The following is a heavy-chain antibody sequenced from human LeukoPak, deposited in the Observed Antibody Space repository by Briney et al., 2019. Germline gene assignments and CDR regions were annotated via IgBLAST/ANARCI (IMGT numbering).Heavy chain of an antibody. CDR3: ARCGGSYYYFYYMDV. J-gene: IGHJ6*03. CDR1: GGTFSSYA. CDR2: IIPVFGTT. D-gene: IGHD3-16*01. Sequence: GASVKVSCKASGGTFSSYAVSWVRQAPGQGLEWMGGIIPVFGTTNYTQKFQGRVTITTDESTTTAYMELSSLRSEDTAVYYCARCGGSYYYFYYMDVWGTGTTVTVSS. V-gene: IGHV1-69*05.